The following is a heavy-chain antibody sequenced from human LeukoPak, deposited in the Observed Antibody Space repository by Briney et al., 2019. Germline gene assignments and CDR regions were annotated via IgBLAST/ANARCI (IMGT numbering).Heavy chain of an antibody. CDR3: ARDHVDGVGAPGAY. CDR1: GYTFTNYG. Sequence: GASVKVSCKASGYTFTNYGITWMRQAPGQGLEWMGWINTYNGNTNYAQKLQGRVTITTDTSTSTAYMELRSLRSDDTAVFYCARDHVDGVGAPGAYWGQGALVTVSS. V-gene: IGHV1-18*01. J-gene: IGHJ4*02. CDR2: INTYNGNT. D-gene: IGHD1-26*01.